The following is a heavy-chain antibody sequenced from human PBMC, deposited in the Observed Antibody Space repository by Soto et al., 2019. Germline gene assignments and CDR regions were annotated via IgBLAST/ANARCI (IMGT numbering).Heavy chain of an antibody. Sequence: PSETLSLTCTVSGGSISSGGYYWSWIRQHPGKGLEWIGYIYYSGSTYYNPSLKSRVTISVDTSKNQFSLKLSSVTAADTAVYYCARGFDLSGHFDYWGQGTLVTVSS. J-gene: IGHJ4*02. V-gene: IGHV4-31*03. CDR1: GGSISSGGYY. CDR3: ARGFDLSGHFDY. D-gene: IGHD7-27*01. CDR2: IYYSGST.